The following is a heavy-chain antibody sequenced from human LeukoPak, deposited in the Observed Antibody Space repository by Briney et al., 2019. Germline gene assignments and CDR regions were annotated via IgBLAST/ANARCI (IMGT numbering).Heavy chain of an antibody. CDR3: ARGALVPEY. D-gene: IGHD2-2*01. CDR2: IKQDGSGE. V-gene: IGHV3-7*01. Sequence: PGGSLRLSCAASGFTFSSYWMSWVRQAPGNGLEWVANIKQDGSGEYSVDSVKGRFTISRDNAKNSLYLQMNSLRAEDTAVYYCARGALVPEYWGQGTLVTVSS. J-gene: IGHJ4*02. CDR1: GFTFSSYW.